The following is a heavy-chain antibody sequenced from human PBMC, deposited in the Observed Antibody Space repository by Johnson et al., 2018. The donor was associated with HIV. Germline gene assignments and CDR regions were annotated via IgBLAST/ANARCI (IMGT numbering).Heavy chain of an antibody. CDR2: INWNGGST. Sequence: EVQLLESGGGVVRPGGSLRLSCAASGFTFDDYGMSWVRQAPGKGLEWVSGINWNGGSTGYADSVKGRFTISRDNAKNTLYLEMTGLRADDTAIYYCVRDDYSFHIWGRGTLVTVSS. CDR1: GFTFDDYG. D-gene: IGHD4/OR15-4a*01. CDR3: VRDDYSFHI. V-gene: IGHV3-20*04. J-gene: IGHJ3*02.